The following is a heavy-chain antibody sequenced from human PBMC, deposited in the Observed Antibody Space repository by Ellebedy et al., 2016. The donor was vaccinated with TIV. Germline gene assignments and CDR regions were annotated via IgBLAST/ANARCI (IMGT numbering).Heavy chain of an antibody. CDR1: KFTVSYNY. V-gene: IGHV3-66*01. CDR2: IYTDDST. D-gene: IGHD3-10*02. Sequence: GGSLRLSCAASKFTVSYNYMNWVRQAPGKGPEWVSSIYTDDSTYYADSVKGRFTISRDNSKNTLYLQMNSLRTEDTAVYYCARASFYDVDLSGWYFDLWGRGTLVTVSS. CDR3: ARASFYDVDLSGWYFDL. J-gene: IGHJ2*01.